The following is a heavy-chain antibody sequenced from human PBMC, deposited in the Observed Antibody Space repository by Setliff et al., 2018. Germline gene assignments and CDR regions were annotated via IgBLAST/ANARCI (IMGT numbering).Heavy chain of an antibody. CDR2: SYCSGST. CDR1: GDSISTHY. Sequence: SETLSLTCTVSGDSISTHYWSWIRQSPGKGLEWIAYSYCSGSTNYNPSLKSRATISIDTSKNQVSLRLTSVTGADTAIYYCARGRVAAGCTSASCYSSGWFDSWGHGTLVTVS. CDR3: ARGRVAAGCTSASCYSSGWFDS. V-gene: IGHV4-59*11. J-gene: IGHJ5*01. D-gene: IGHD2-2*01.